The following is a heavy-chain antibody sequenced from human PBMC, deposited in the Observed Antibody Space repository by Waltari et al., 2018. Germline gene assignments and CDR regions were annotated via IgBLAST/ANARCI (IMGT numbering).Heavy chain of an antibody. J-gene: IGHJ4*02. D-gene: IGHD3-10*01. CDR1: GFTFSSYW. Sequence: EVQLVESGGGLVQPGGSLRLSCAASGFTFSSYWMSWVRQAPGKGLEWGAKIKQDGSEKYYVDSVKGRFTISRDNAKNSLYLQMNSLRAEDTAVYYCAREGPGAGVDYWGQGTLVTVSS. CDR2: IKQDGSEK. V-gene: IGHV3-7*01. CDR3: AREGPGAGVDY.